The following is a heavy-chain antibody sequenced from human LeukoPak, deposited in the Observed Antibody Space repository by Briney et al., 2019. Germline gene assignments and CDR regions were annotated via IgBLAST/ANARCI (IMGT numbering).Heavy chain of an antibody. V-gene: IGHV4-39*01. Sequence: PSETLSLTCTVSGGSISSSSYYWGWIRQPPGKGLEWIGSIYYSGSTYYNPSPKSRVTISVDTSKNQFSLKLSSVTAADTAVYYCARPDSGSYSPDAFDIWGQGTMVTVSS. J-gene: IGHJ3*02. CDR2: IYYSGST. CDR3: ARPDSGSYSPDAFDI. D-gene: IGHD1-26*01. CDR1: GGSISSSSYY.